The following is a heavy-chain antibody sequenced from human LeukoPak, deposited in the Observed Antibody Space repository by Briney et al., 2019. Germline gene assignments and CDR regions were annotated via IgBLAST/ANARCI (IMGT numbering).Heavy chain of an antibody. D-gene: IGHD6-19*01. CDR2: IYYSGAT. V-gene: IGHV4-59*01. Sequence: SETLSLTCTVSGGSISSYYWSWIRQPPGKGLEWIGYIYYSGATDYNPSLKSRLTISVDTSKNQFSLKLSSVTAADTAVYYCARGGWSMDYWGQGTLVTVSS. CDR3: ARGGWSMDY. CDR1: GGSISSYY. J-gene: IGHJ4*02.